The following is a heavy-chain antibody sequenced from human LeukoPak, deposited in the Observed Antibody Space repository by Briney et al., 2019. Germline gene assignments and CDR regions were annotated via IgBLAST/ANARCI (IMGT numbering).Heavy chain of an antibody. V-gene: IGHV3-53*01. CDR3: ARGSDY. CDR1: GFTFSSYA. CDR2: IYSGGST. J-gene: IGHJ4*02. Sequence: GGSLRLSCAASGFTFSSYAMSWVRQAPGKGLEWVSVIYSGGSTYYADSVKGRFTISRDNSKNTLYLQMNSLRAEDTAVYYCARGSDYWGQGTLVTVSS.